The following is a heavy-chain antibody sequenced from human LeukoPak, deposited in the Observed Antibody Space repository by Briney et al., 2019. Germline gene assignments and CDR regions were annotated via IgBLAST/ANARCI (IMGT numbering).Heavy chain of an antibody. V-gene: IGHV1-69*01. CDR3: GRADIVVVVAATGAAFDI. D-gene: IGHD2-15*01. CDR2: IIPIFGTA. Sequence: PVGVCCKPARRTFTRYATSGGRRAPRHGLGWLGGIIPIFGTANYAQKFQGRVTITADESPRTAYIELRSLRSEDTGVYYCGRADIVVVVAATGAAFDIWGQGTMVTVSS. J-gene: IGHJ3*02. CDR1: RRTFTRYA.